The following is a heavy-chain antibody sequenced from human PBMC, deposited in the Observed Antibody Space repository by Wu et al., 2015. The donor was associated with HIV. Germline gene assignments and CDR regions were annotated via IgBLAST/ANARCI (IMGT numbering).Heavy chain of an antibody. CDR1: GYTFTRYG. J-gene: IGHJ5*02. D-gene: IGHD6-19*01. CDR2: IDPYNGNT. CDR3: ARTGSAWHLSWFDH. Sequence: QVYLMQSGAEVEKPGASVKVSCKASGYTFTRYGITWVRQAPGQGLEWMGWIDPYNGNTNYAQRFQGRVTMVRDMSTSTAYLELRSLRSDDTAVYYCARTGSAWHLSWFDHWGQGSLVTVSS. V-gene: IGHV1-18*01.